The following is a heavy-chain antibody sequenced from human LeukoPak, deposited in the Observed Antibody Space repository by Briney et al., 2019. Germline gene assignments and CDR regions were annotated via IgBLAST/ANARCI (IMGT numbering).Heavy chain of an antibody. J-gene: IGHJ3*01. V-gene: IGHV3-33*08. CDR2: IWHDGSHK. Sequence: GGSLRLSCAASGFTFSSYGMHWVRQAPGKGLEWVTVIWHDGSHKDYADSVKGRFTISRDNSKNTLYLQMNDPRAEDTAMYYCVRGWGSNIYASAFDVWGQGTMVTVSS. D-gene: IGHD3-16*01. CDR1: GFTFSSYG. CDR3: VRGWGSNIYASAFDV.